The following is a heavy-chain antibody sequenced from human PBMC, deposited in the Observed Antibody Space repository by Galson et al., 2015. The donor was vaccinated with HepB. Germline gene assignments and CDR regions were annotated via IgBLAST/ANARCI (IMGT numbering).Heavy chain of an antibody. J-gene: IGHJ4*02. D-gene: IGHD3-16*02. V-gene: IGHV3-30*04. CDR3: ARPGPNDYVWGSYRD. CDR2: TSYDGRNK. Sequence: SLRLSCAASGFIFSSYAMHWIRQAPGKGLEWVAVTSYDGRNKYYSDSVKGRFTISRDNTKNTLFLHMNSLRPEDTAVYYCARPGPNDYVWGSYRDWGQGTLVTVSS. CDR1: GFIFSSYA.